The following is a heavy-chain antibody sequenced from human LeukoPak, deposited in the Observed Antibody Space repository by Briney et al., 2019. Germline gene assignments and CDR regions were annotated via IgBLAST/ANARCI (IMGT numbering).Heavy chain of an antibody. V-gene: IGHV3-23*01. D-gene: IGHD3-22*01. CDR2: ISGSGTYI. Sequence: PGGSLRLSCAASGFTFSNYGMTWVRQAPGKGLEWVSAISGSGTYIHYADSVKGRFTISRDNSENTLYLQMNSLRVEDTAVYYCAKVPYENYYYYTDVWGKGTTVSVSS. CDR3: AKVPYENYYYYTDV. J-gene: IGHJ6*03. CDR1: GFTFSNYG.